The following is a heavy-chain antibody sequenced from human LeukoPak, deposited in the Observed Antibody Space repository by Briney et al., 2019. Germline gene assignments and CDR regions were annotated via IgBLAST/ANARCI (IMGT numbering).Heavy chain of an antibody. Sequence: PGGSLRLSCAASGFTFSSYAMSWVRQAPGKGLEWVSAISGSGGSTYYADSVKGRFTISRDNSKNTLYLQMNSLRAEDTAVYYCAKDLLPYYDFWSGYYSNWFDPWGQGTLVTVSS. J-gene: IGHJ5*02. CDR1: GFTFSSYA. V-gene: IGHV3-23*01. CDR3: AKDLLPYYDFWSGYYSNWFDP. D-gene: IGHD3-3*01. CDR2: ISGSGGST.